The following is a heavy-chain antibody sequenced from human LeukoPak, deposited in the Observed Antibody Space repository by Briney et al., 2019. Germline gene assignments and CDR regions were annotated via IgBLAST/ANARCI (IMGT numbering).Heavy chain of an antibody. D-gene: IGHD3-10*01. CDR3: ARDDSVWFGELSHDY. J-gene: IGHJ4*02. Sequence: ASVKVSCRASGSTFTSYGISWVRQAPGQGLEWMGWISAYNGNTNYAQKLQGRVTMTTDTSTSTAYMELRSLRSDDTAVYYCARDDSVWFGELSHDYWGQGTLVTVSS. CDR2: ISAYNGNT. V-gene: IGHV1-18*01. CDR1: GSTFTSYG.